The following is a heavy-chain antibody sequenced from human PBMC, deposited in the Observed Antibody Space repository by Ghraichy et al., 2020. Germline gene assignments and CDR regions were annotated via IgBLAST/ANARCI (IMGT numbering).Heavy chain of an antibody. CDR2: VRTSADT. CDR1: GFTFATYD. Sequence: GALNISCAASGFTFATYDMHWVRQATGRGLEWVSTVRTSADTYYPDSVKGRFSISRENAENSLYLQMNSLRVGDTAVYYCVRGRKYAFTSAFYFDNWGRGPLVTVSS. CDR3: VRGRKYAFTSAFYFDN. J-gene: IGHJ4*02. D-gene: IGHD2-8*01. V-gene: IGHV3-13*04.